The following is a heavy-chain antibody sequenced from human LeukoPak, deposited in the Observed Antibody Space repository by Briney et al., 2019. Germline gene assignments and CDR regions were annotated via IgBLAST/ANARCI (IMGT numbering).Heavy chain of an antibody. CDR1: GGTFSSYA. V-gene: IGHV1-69*13. J-gene: IGHJ6*03. Sequence: SVKVSCKASGGTFSSYAISWVRQAPGQGLEWMGGVIPIFGTANYAQKFQGRVTITADESTSTAYMELSSLRSEDTAVYYCARGPLTTVTAWYYYMDVWGKGTTVTVSS. D-gene: IGHD4-11*01. CDR3: ARGPLTTVTAWYYYMDV. CDR2: VIPIFGTA.